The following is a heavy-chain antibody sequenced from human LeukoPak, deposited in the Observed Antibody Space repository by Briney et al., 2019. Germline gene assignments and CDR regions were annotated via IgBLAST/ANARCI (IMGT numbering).Heavy chain of an antibody. V-gene: IGHV3-66*02. CDR1: GFTVTNDY. J-gene: IGHJ4*02. Sequence: GGSLRLSCAVSGFTVTNDYMNWVRQAPGKGLEWVSIIYSGGSTYYADSVKGQFTISRDSSKNTLYLQMNNLRAEDTAVYYCARPLGHCTATSCYLLGFWGQGTLVTVSS. CDR3: ARPLGHCTATSCYLLGF. CDR2: IYSGGST. D-gene: IGHD2-2*01.